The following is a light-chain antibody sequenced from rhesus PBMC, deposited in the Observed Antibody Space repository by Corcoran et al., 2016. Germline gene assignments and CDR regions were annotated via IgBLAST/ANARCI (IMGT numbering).Light chain of an antibody. Sequence: DIQMTQSPSSLSASVGHRVTITCRASENVNNYLNWYQQKPGKAPKLLSYKSFTLQRRVPSRFSGSGSVTYSTFTISSLQPEDVATYYCQHGNGTPWTFGQGTKVEIK. CDR3: QHGNGTPWT. CDR2: KSF. J-gene: IGKJ1*01. CDR1: ENVNNY. V-gene: IGKV1-74*01.